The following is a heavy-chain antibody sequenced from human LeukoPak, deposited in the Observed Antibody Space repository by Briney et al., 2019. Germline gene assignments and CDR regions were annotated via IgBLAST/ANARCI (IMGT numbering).Heavy chain of an antibody. V-gene: IGHV1-2*02. CDR2: MNPNSGNT. J-gene: IGHJ6*03. Sequence: GASVKVSCKASGYTFTSYDINWVRQATGQGLEWMGWMNPNSGNTNYAQKFQGRVTMTRDTSISTAYMELSRLRSDDTAVYYCARDLSHCSGGSCYSSYYYYMDVWGKGTTVTVSS. D-gene: IGHD2-15*01. CDR3: ARDLSHCSGGSCYSSYYYYMDV. CDR1: GYTFTSYD.